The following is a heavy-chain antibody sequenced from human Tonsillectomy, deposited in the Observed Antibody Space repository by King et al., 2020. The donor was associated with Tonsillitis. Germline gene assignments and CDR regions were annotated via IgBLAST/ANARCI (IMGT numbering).Heavy chain of an antibody. J-gene: IGHJ2*01. CDR1: GGSISSDDYY. CDR3: ARQRLGTSWYFDL. Sequence: VQLQESGPGLVKPSQTLSLTCTVSGGSISSDDYYWSWIRQHPGKGLEWIGYIYYSGSTYYNPSLKSRLTISVDTSKNQFSLGLSSVTAADTAVYYCARQRLGTSWYFDLWGRGTLVTVSS. V-gene: IGHV4-31*03. D-gene: IGHD7-27*01. CDR2: IYYSGST.